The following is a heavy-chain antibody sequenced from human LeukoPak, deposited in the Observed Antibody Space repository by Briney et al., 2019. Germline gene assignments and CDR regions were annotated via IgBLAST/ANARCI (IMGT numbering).Heavy chain of an antibody. CDR2: INPNSGGT. CDR1: GYTFTGYY. Sequence: ASVKVSCKASGYTFTGYYMHWVRQAPGQGLEWMGWINPNSGGTNYAQKFQGRVTMTRDTSISTAYMELSRLRSDDTAVYYCARGGPFIVVVPAAQGSDYWGQGTLVTVSS. V-gene: IGHV1-2*02. D-gene: IGHD2-2*01. J-gene: IGHJ4*02. CDR3: ARGGPFIVVVPAAQGSDY.